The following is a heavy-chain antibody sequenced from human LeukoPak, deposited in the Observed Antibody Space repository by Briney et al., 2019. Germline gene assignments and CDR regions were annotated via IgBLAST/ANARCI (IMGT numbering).Heavy chain of an antibody. J-gene: IGHJ6*02. CDR1: GFTFSSYA. V-gene: IGHV3-30-3*01. CDR2: ISYDGSNK. CDR3: ARDPTGGIGSGQTRYYYYGMDV. Sequence: GGSLRLSCAASGFTFSSYAMHWVRRAPGKGLEWVAVISYDGSNKYYADSVKGRFTISRDNSKNTLYLQMNSLRAEDTAVYYCARDPTGGIGSGQTRYYYYGMDVWGQGTTVTVSS. D-gene: IGHD2-15*01.